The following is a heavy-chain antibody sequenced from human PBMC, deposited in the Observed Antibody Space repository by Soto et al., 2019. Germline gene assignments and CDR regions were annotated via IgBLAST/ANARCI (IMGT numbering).Heavy chain of an antibody. Sequence: ASVKVSCKASGGTFSSYAISWVRQAPGQGLEWMGRIIPILGIANYAQKFQGRVTITADKSTSTAYMELSSLRSEDTAVYYCARDESPRHYYDSSGYPLGYWGQGTLVTVSS. CDR3: ARDESPRHYYDSSGYPLGY. CDR2: IIPILGIA. CDR1: GGTFSSYA. V-gene: IGHV1-69*04. D-gene: IGHD3-22*01. J-gene: IGHJ4*02.